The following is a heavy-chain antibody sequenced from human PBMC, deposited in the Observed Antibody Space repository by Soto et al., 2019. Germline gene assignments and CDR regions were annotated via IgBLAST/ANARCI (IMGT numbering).Heavy chain of an antibody. V-gene: IGHV3-66*01. CDR2: IYADGRT. D-gene: IGHD3-22*01. CDR3: AKGSITMIVVVISIINFDY. Sequence: PGGSLRLSCAASGFIVSTIYMSWVRQAPGKGLEWVSTIYADGRTYYADSVKGRFTMSRDDVKNTLYLQMNSLRAEDTAVYYCAKGSITMIVVVISIINFDYWGQGTLVTVSS. J-gene: IGHJ4*02. CDR1: GFIVSTIY.